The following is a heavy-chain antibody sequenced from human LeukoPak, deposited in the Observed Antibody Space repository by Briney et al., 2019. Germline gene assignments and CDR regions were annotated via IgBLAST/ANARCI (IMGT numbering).Heavy chain of an antibody. CDR1: GGSISSYY. Sequence: SEILSLTCTVSGGSISSYYWSWIRQPPGKGLEWIGYIYYSGSTNYNPSLKSRVTISVDTSKNQFSLKLSSVTAADTAVYYCARGGGARYCSGGSCHSVFDYWGQGTLVTVSS. V-gene: IGHV4-59*01. J-gene: IGHJ4*02. D-gene: IGHD2-15*01. CDR2: IYYSGST. CDR3: ARGGGARYCSGGSCHSVFDY.